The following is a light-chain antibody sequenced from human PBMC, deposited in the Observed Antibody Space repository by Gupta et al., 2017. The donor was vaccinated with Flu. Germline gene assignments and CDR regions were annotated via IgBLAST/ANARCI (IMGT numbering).Light chain of an antibody. J-gene: IGKJ1*01. CDR3: HHRYSTPWT. CDR1: QNIYSY. Sequence: PASLSASVGDSVTSTCRAHQNIYSYVYWYQQKPGQAPKLLINAASSVKSGVPYRFRGRGSGTEFTLTINGRQPEDFGNCSCHHRYSTPWTFGRGTKVEVK. CDR2: AAS. V-gene: IGKV1-39*01.